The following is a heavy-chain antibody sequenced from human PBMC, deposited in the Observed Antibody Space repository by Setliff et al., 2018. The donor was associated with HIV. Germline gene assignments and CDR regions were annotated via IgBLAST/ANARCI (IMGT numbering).Heavy chain of an antibody. CDR1: GASISSRSYY. D-gene: IGHD3-3*01. Sequence: SETLSLTCTVSGASISSRSYYWAWIRQPPGKGLEWIGSIYYSGSTYYNPSLKSRVTISVDTSKNQFSLKLSSVTAADTAVYYCARGLSIFGVVTPGFYSFMDVWGKGTTVTVSS. CDR3: ARGLSIFGVVTPGFYSFMDV. V-gene: IGHV4-39*07. CDR2: IYYSGST. J-gene: IGHJ6*03.